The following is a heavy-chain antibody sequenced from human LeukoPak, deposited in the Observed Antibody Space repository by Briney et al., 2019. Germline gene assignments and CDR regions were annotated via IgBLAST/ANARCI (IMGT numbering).Heavy chain of an antibody. V-gene: IGHV3-11*03. CDR1: GFIFSDYY. Sequence: GGSLRLSCAASGFIFSDYYMSWVRQAPGEGVEWLSYIYGSSSRTNYAEAVRGRFTISRDKVKKSLYLQKNSLRDEDTAVYFCARRGTDYCTPSSCHPNWFAPWGQGTLVTVSS. J-gene: IGHJ5*02. D-gene: IGHD4-11*01. CDR3: ARRGTDYCTPSSCHPNWFAP. CDR2: IYGSSSRT.